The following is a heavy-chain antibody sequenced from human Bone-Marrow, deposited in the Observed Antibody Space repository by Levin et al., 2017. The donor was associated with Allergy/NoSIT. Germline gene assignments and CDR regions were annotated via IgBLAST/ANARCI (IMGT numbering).Heavy chain of an antibody. Sequence: SETLSLTCAVSGGSISSSNWWSWVRQPPGKGLEWIGEIYHSGSTNYNPSLKSRVTISVDKSKNQFSLKLSSVTAADTAVYYCARAPEPVLRYFDWLFWGDSFDYWGQGTLVTVSS. D-gene: IGHD3-9*01. CDR3: ARAPEPVLRYFDWLFWGDSFDY. J-gene: IGHJ4*02. CDR1: GGSISSSNW. V-gene: IGHV4-4*02. CDR2: IYHSGST.